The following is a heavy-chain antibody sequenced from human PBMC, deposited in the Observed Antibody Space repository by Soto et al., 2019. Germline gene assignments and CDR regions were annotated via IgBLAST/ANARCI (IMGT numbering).Heavy chain of an antibody. CDR3: ARQGYSGHDPIDY. Sequence: ETLSLTCTVSGGSITSSSYYWGWIRQPPGKGLEWIGSIDYSGSTYYNPSLKSRVTKSVDTSKNQFSLKLSSVTAADTAVYYCARQGYSGHDPIDYWGQGALVTVSS. CDR1: GGSITSSSYY. CDR2: IDYSGST. D-gene: IGHD5-12*01. V-gene: IGHV4-39*01. J-gene: IGHJ4*02.